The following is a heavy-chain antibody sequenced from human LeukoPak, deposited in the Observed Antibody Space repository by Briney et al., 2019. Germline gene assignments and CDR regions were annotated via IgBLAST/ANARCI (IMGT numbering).Heavy chain of an antibody. D-gene: IGHD2-15*01. V-gene: IGHV1-2*02. Sequence: ASVKVSCKASGYTFTGYYMHWVRQAPGQGLEWMGWINPNSGGANYAQKFQGRVTMTRDTSISTAYMELSRLRSDDTAVYYCARAGRISSNWFDPWGQGTLVTVSS. J-gene: IGHJ5*02. CDR2: INPNSGGA. CDR1: GYTFTGYY. CDR3: ARAGRISSNWFDP.